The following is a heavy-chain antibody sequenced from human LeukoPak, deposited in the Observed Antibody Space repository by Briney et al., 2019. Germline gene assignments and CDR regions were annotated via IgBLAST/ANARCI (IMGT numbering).Heavy chain of an antibody. CDR3: ARVGYTCDR. Sequence: GGSLRLSCAASGFSFSTYWMSWVRQAPGKGLEWVANIKKDGSEKYYVDSVKGRFTISRDNAKSSLYLQMNSLRAEDTAVYYCARVGYTCDRWGQGTLVTVSS. D-gene: IGHD2-15*01. V-gene: IGHV3-7*05. J-gene: IGHJ5*02. CDR1: GFSFSTYW. CDR2: IKKDGSEK.